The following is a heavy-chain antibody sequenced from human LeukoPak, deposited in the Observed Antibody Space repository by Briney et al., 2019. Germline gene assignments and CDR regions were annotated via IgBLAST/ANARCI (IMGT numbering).Heavy chain of an antibody. CDR2: INPNSGGT. CDR1: GYTFTGYY. J-gene: IGHJ4*02. CDR3: ATPLPPNWGLY. Sequence: GASVKDSCKASGYTFTGYYMHWVRQAPGQGLEWMGWINPNSGGTNYAQKFQGRVTMTRDTSSSTAYMELSRLRSDDTAVYYCATPLPPNWGLYWGQGTLVTVSS. D-gene: IGHD7-27*01. V-gene: IGHV1-2*02.